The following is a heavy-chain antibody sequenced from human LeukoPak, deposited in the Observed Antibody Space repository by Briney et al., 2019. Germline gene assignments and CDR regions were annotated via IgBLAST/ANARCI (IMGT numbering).Heavy chain of an antibody. D-gene: IGHD5-24*01. CDR3: AKDWGGYNSPWYFDL. V-gene: IGHV3-53*05. Sequence: GGSLRLSCAASGFTVSSNHMSWVRQAPGKGLEWVSVIYSGGSTYYADSVKGRFTISRDNSKNTVYLQMNSLRAEDTALYYCAKDWGGYNSPWYFDLWGRGTLVTVSS. CDR2: IYSGGST. J-gene: IGHJ2*01. CDR1: GFTVSSNH.